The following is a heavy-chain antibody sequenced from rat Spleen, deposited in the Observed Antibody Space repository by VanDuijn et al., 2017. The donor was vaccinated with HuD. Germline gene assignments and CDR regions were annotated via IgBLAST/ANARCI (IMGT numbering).Heavy chain of an antibody. Sequence: EVQLVESGGGLVQPGRSLKLSCAASGFTFSNYDMAWVRQAPTKGLEWVASISPSGGSTDYRDSVKGRFTVSRDNAKSTLYLQMDSLRSEDTATYYCARSSYNSGYGWFAYWGQGTLVTVSS. CDR1: GFTFSNYD. J-gene: IGHJ3*01. CDR3: ARSSYNSGYGWFAY. CDR2: ISPSGGST. D-gene: IGHD4-3*01. V-gene: IGHV5-25*01.